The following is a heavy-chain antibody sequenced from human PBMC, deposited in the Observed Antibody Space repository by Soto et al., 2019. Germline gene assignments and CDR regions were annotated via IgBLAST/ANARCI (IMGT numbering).Heavy chain of an antibody. V-gene: IGHV3-48*01. CDR2: IGWTPSTV. J-gene: IGHJ4*02. CDR3: AGDVNYAFDR. CDR1: GFTFSSFS. D-gene: IGHD1-7*01. Sequence: EVLLVESGGGLVQPGESLRLSCAASGFTFSSFSMNWLRQAPGKGLEWVSYIGWTPSTVYYADSVQGRFTISRDNAQNLLFLQMNSLRAEDTAVYYCAGDVNYAFDRWGQGTLVTVSS.